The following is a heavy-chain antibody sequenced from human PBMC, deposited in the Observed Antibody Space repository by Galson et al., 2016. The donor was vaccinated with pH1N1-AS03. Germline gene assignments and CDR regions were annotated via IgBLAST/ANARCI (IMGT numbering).Heavy chain of an antibody. CDR2: VSTNVRRT. CDR3: AKGGIYNREGLGGS. CDR1: GFTFSGYA. Sequence: SLRLSCAASGFTFSGYAMNWVRQAPGKGLEWVSGVSTNVRRTFYADSVKGRFTISRDNSKNTLYLQMNSLRVEDAAVYYCAKGGIYNREGLGGSWGQGTLVAVSS. J-gene: IGHJ5*02. V-gene: IGHV3-23*01. D-gene: IGHD2/OR15-2a*01.